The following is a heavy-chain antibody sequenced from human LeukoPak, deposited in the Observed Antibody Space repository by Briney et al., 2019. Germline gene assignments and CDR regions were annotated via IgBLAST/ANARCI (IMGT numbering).Heavy chain of an antibody. CDR3: ARAGLQLRYFDY. Sequence: PSETLSLTCAVYGGSFSGYYWSWIRQPPGKGLEWIGEINHSGSTNYNPSLKSRVTISVDTSKNQFSLKLSSVTAADTAVYYCARAGLQLRYFDYWGQGTLATVSS. CDR2: INHSGST. CDR1: GGSFSGYY. D-gene: IGHD5-24*01. J-gene: IGHJ4*02. V-gene: IGHV4-34*01.